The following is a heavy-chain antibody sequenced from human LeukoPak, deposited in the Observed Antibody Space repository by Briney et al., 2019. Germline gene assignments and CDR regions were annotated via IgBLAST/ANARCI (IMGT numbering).Heavy chain of an antibody. V-gene: IGHV3-66*01. CDR3: ARRGRYSSGRRAYYYYMDV. Sequence: PGGSLRLSCAASGFTVSSNYMSWVRQAPGKGLEWVSVIYSGGSTYYADSVKGRFTISRVNSKNTLYLQMNSLRAEDTAVYYCARRGRYSSGRRAYYYYMDVWGKGTTVTISS. CDR1: GFTVSSNY. D-gene: IGHD6-19*01. CDR2: IYSGGST. J-gene: IGHJ6*03.